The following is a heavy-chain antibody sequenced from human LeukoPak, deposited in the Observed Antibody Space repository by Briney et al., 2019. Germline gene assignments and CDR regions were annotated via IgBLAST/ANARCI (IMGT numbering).Heavy chain of an antibody. V-gene: IGHV3-74*01. CDR1: GFTFRSYW. Sequence: GGSLRLSCVASGFTFRSYWMHWVRQAPEKGLVWVSRINIDGGTTTYADSVKGRFTISRDNTKNTLYLQMNSLRAEDTAVYYCARDAVDSSAWYGHWFDSWGQGTLVTVSS. D-gene: IGHD6-19*01. CDR2: INIDGGTT. CDR3: ARDAVDSSAWYGHWFDS. J-gene: IGHJ5*01.